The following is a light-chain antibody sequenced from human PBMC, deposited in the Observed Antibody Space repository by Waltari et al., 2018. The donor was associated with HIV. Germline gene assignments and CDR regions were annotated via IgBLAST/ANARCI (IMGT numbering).Light chain of an antibody. J-gene: IGLJ1*01. CDR2: GVS. CDR1: SSDISAYNS. V-gene: IGLV2-14*03. CDR3: SSYTTTATLV. Sequence: QSALTQPASVSGSPGQSITIFCIGTSSDISAYNSVAWYQQHPGKAPNLIVYGVSNRPSAVSARFSGSKSGNTASLTISGLQDDDGSDYYCSSYTTTATLVFGTGTKVTVL.